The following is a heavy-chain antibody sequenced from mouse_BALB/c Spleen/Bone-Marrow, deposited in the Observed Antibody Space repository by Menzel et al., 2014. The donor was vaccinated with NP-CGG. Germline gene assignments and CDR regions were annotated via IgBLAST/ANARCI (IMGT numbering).Heavy chain of an antibody. V-gene: IGHV1-7*01. CDR2: INPSTGYT. Sequence: VKLVESGAEPAKPGASVKMSCKASGYTFTSYWMHWVKQRPGQGLEWIGYINPSTGYTEYNQKFKDKATLTADKSSSTAYMQLSSLTSEDSAVYYCARHYRYYFDYWGQGTTLTVSS. J-gene: IGHJ2*01. D-gene: IGHD2-14*01. CDR3: ARHYRYYFDY. CDR1: GYTFTSYW.